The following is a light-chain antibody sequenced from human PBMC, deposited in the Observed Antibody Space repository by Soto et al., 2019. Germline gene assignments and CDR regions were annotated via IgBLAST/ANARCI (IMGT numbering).Light chain of an antibody. CDR2: VAS. V-gene: IGKV1-39*01. CDR3: QQSYSTPYT. CDR1: QSISSN. J-gene: IGKJ2*01. Sequence: DIQMPQSPSSLSASVGDRVTITCRASQSISSNLNWYQQKPGEAPKLLIYVASRLQSGVPSRFSCSESGTDFTLTISSLQPDDFATYYCQQSYSTPYTFGQGTKLEIK.